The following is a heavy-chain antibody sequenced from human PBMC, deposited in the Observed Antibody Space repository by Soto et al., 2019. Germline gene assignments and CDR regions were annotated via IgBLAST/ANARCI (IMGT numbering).Heavy chain of an antibody. Sequence: ALETLSLTCTVSAGSINTGASSWGWVRQPPGEGLDYIGYIYHGGTTFLNPSLRSRLIISVDRSKNQFSLKLSSVTAADTAVYYCARGQGEWLTDVWGKGTTVTVSS. D-gene: IGHD3-16*01. CDR3: ARGQGEWLTDV. J-gene: IGHJ6*04. CDR2: IYHGGTT. CDR1: AGSINTGASS. V-gene: IGHV4-30-2*01.